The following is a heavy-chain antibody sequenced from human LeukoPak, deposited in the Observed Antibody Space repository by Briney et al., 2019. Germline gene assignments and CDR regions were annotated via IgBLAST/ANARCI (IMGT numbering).Heavy chain of an antibody. J-gene: IGHJ4*02. V-gene: IGHV4-61*02. CDR3: ARQGSSGWFLPRGFDY. D-gene: IGHD6-19*01. Sequence: SETLSLTCTVSGGSISSGSYYWSWIRQPAGKGLEWIGRIYTSGSTNYNPSLKSRVTISVDTSKNQFSLKLSSVTAADTAVYYCARQGSSGWFLPRGFDYWGQGTLVTVSS. CDR1: GGSISSGSYY. CDR2: IYTSGST.